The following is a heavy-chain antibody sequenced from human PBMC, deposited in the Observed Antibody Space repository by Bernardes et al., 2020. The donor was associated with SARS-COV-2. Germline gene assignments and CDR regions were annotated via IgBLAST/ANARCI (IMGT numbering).Heavy chain of an antibody. D-gene: IGHD3-16*02. CDR3: ARGGDYVSGSYRHLYGMGG. J-gene: IGHJ6*02. CDR2: IWYDGSNP. V-gene: IGHV3-33*01. Sequence: GGSLRLSCAASGFTFSSYGMHWVRQAPGKGLEWVAVIWYDGSNPYYADSVKGRFTISRDNSKNTLYLQMNSLRAEDTAVYYCARGGDYVSGSYRHLYGMGGCDQRTTVTV. CDR1: GFTFSSYG.